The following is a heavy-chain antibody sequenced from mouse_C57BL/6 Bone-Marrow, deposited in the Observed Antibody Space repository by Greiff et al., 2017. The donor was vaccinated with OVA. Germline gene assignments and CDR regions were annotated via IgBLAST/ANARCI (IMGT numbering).Heavy chain of an antibody. CDR2: IYTGDGDT. V-gene: IGHV1-82*01. CDR3: AREDPCKTAHASLFAY. Sequence: VQLQQSGPELVKPGASVKISCKASGYAFSSSWMNWVKQRPGKGLEWIGRIYTGDGDTNYNGTFKGKATLTADKSSSTAYIDHSSRTSEDSAVYFCAREDPCKTAHASLFAYWGRGTLVTVSA. D-gene: IGHD3-2*02. J-gene: IGHJ3*01. CDR1: GYAFSSSW.